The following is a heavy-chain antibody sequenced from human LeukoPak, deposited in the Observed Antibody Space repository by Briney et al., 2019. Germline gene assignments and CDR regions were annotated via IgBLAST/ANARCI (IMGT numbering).Heavy chain of an antibody. CDR1: GGSFSGYY. Sequence: SETLSLTCAVYGGSFSGYYWSWIRQSPGKGLEWIGEINHSGSTNYNPSLKSRVTISVDTSKNQFSLKLSSVTAADTAVYYCAGLSIAAAGGSDYYGMDVWGQGTTVTVSS. CDR3: AGLSIAAAGGSDYYGMDV. J-gene: IGHJ6*02. V-gene: IGHV4-34*01. CDR2: INHSGST. D-gene: IGHD6-13*01.